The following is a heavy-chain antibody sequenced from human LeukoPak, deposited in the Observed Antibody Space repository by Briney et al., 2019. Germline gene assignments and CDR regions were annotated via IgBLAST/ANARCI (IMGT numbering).Heavy chain of an antibody. D-gene: IGHD2-2*02. CDR2: IIPIFGTA. V-gene: IGHV1-69*13. J-gene: IGHJ6*03. CDR3: ARDLVVPAAIRGRYYYYYMDV. Sequence: SVKVSCKESRGTFSSYAISWVRQAPGQGLEWMGGIIPIFGTAIYAQKFQGRVTITADESTSTAYMELSSLRSEDTAVYYCARDLVVPAAIRGRYYYYYMDVWGKGTTVTVS. CDR1: RGTFSSYA.